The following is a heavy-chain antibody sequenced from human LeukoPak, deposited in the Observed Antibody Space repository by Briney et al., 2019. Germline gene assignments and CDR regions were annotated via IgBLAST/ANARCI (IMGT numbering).Heavy chain of an antibody. CDR3: ARYDIWTYERRAFDY. J-gene: IGHJ4*02. D-gene: IGHD3-9*01. V-gene: IGHV3-23*01. Sequence: GGSLRLSCAASGFTFSNYAMAWVRQAPGQGLEWVSVITGNSDTIYYSDSVKGRFTVSRDNSKNILYMQMNSLGVEDTAVYYCARYDIWTYERRAFDYWGQGTLVAVSS. CDR2: ITGNSDTI. CDR1: GFTFSNYA.